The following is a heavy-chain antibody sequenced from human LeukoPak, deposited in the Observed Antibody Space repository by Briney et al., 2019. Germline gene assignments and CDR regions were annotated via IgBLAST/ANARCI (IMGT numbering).Heavy chain of an antibody. CDR2: IHNSGRC. CDR1: GGSISSSSYY. Sequence: SETLSLTCSVSGGSISSSSYYWGWIRQPPGKGLEWIGSIHNSGRCFHNPSLKSRLSISVDTSKNQFSLKLRSVTAADTAVYYCARTGYSGYGTQVHWGQGTLVAVSS. J-gene: IGHJ4*02. V-gene: IGHV4-39*01. CDR3: ARTGYSGYGTQVH. D-gene: IGHD5-12*01.